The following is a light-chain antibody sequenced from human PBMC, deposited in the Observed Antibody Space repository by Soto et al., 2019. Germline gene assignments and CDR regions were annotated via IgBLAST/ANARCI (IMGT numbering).Light chain of an antibody. CDR2: AAS. J-gene: IGKJ2*01. Sequence: DIQMTQSPSSLSASVGDRVTITCRASQSISTYFTWYQQKPGRAPKLLIYAASSLQSGVPSRFSGSGSGTEFTLTISSLLPEDFATYDCQQSYSSLYTFGQGTKLENK. CDR1: QSISTY. V-gene: IGKV1-39*01. CDR3: QQSYSSLYT.